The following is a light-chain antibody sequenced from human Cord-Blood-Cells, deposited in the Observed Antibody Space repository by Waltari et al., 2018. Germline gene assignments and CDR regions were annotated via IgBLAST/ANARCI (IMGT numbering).Light chain of an antibody. CDR1: RSNIGSNY. Sequence: QSVLNQPPSASVTPGQRVTISCSGRRSNIGSNYVYWYQQLPGTAPKLLIYRNNQRPSGVPDRFSGSKSGTSASLAISGLRSEDEADYYCAAWDDSLSGPGFGGGTKLTVL. CDR2: RNN. J-gene: IGLJ2*01. V-gene: IGLV1-47*01. CDR3: AAWDDSLSGPG.